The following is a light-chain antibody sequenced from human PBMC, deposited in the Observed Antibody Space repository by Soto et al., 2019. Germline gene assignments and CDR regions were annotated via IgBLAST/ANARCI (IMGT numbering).Light chain of an antibody. V-gene: IGLV2-8*01. Sequence: QSALTQPPSASGSPGQSVAISCTGTTSDIGGYDYVSWYQQHPGKAPKLMIYEVNKRPSGVPDRFSGSKSGNKASLTVSGLQAEDEADYYCSSHGGNSPYVFGTGTKVTVL. CDR1: TSDIGGYDY. J-gene: IGLJ1*01. CDR3: SSHGGNSPYV. CDR2: EVN.